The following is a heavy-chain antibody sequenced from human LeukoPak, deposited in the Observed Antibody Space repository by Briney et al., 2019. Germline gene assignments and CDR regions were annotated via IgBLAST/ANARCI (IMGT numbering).Heavy chain of an antibody. D-gene: IGHD3-3*01. CDR2: ISYDGSNK. Sequence: GRSLRLSCAASGFTFSSYAMHWVRQAPGKGLEWVAVISYDGSNKYYADSVKGRFTISRDNSKNTLYLQMNSPRAEDTAVYYCAVLRLFGYWGQGTLVTVSS. J-gene: IGHJ4*02. V-gene: IGHV3-30*04. CDR3: AVLRLFGY. CDR1: GFTFSSYA.